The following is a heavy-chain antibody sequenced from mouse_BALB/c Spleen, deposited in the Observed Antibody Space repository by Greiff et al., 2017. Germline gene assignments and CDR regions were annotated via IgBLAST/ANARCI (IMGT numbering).Heavy chain of an antibody. Sequence: VQLKQSGAELVRSGASVKLSCTASGFNIKDYYMHWVKQRPEQGLEWIGWIDPENGDTEYAPKFQGKATMTADTSSNTAYLQLSSLTSEDTAVYYCNEKDYGSSPLYFDVWGAGTTVTVSS. CDR3: NEKDYGSSPLYFDV. J-gene: IGHJ1*01. D-gene: IGHD1-1*01. V-gene: IGHV14-4*02. CDR2: IDPENGDT. CDR1: GFNIKDYY.